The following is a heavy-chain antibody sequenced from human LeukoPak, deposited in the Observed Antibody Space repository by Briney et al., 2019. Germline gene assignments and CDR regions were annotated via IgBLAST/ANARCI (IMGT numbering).Heavy chain of an antibody. CDR2: INPNSGGT. V-gene: IGHV1-2*02. D-gene: IGHD3-3*01. Sequence: GASVKLSCKASGYTFTGYYMHWVRQAPGQGLEWIGWINPNSGGTNYAQKFQGRVTMTRDKSISTAYMELSRLRSDDTAVYYCARDGSVDFWSGYNNWFDLWGQGKLVTVSS. J-gene: IGHJ5*02. CDR1: GYTFTGYY. CDR3: ARDGSVDFWSGYNNWFDL.